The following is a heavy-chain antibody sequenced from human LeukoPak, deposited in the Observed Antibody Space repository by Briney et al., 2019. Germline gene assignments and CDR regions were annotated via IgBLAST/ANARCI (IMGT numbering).Heavy chain of an antibody. V-gene: IGHV4-59*08. J-gene: IGHJ4*02. CDR1: GGSISSYD. CDR2: IYYSGST. Sequence: SETLSLTCTVSGGSISSYDWSWIRQPPGKGLEWIGYIYYSGSTNYHPSLKSRVSISVDTSKNQFSLKLSSVTAADTAVYYCARGGNYGDYDGYFDYWGQGTLVTVSS. CDR3: ARGGNYGDYDGYFDY. D-gene: IGHD4-17*01.